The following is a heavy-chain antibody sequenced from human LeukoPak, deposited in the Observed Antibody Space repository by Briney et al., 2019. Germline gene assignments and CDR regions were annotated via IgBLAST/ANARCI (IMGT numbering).Heavy chain of an antibody. V-gene: IGHV3-48*03. CDR2: IDGSGNSI. J-gene: IGHJ4*02. CDR3: ARECLTCGGDSYDY. Sequence: PGGSLRLSCAASGFTFNIYEFNWVRQAPGKELEWLSYIDGSGNSIYYADSVKGRFTISRDNAKSSLYLQMSSLRADDTAVYYCARECLTCGGDSYDYWGQGALVTVSS. CDR1: GFTFNIYE. D-gene: IGHD2-21*01.